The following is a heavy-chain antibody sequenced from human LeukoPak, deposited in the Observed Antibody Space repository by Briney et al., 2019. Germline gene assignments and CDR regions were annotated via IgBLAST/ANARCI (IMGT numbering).Heavy chain of an antibody. CDR2: IYSGGST. CDR1: GFTVSSNY. CDR3: ARWLGGTTRGYYYYYMDV. J-gene: IGHJ6*03. D-gene: IGHD1-7*01. V-gene: IGHV3-66*02. Sequence: PGGSLRLSCAASGFTVSSNYMSWVRQAPGKGLEWVSVIYSGGSTYYADSVKGRFTISRDNSKNTLYLQMNSLRAEDTAVYYCARWLGGTTRGYYYYYMDVWGKGTTVTVSS.